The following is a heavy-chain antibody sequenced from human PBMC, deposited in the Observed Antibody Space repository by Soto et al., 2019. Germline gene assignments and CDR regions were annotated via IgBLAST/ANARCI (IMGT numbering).Heavy chain of an antibody. V-gene: IGHV1-69*13. J-gene: IGHJ6*02. Sequence: GASVKVSCKASGGTFSSYAISWVRQAPGQGLEWMGGIIPIFGTANYAQKFQGRVTITADESTSTAYMELSSLRSEDTAVYYCARGITYYDILTGVARATAYYYGMDVWGQGTTVTVSS. D-gene: IGHD3-9*01. CDR1: GGTFSSYA. CDR3: ARGITYYDILTGVARATAYYYGMDV. CDR2: IIPIFGTA.